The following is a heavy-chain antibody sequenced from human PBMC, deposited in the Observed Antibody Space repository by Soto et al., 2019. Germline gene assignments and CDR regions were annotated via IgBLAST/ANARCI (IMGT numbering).Heavy chain of an antibody. Sequence: QVHLVESGGGVVQPGTSLRLSCAASGFTFSRYGMHWIRQAPGKGLEWVAIIWFDGSNKNYADSVKGRFTISRDNSKNTLYLEMNSLRAEDTAVYYCASVNGDYVFGYWGQGTQVTVSS. CDR1: GFTFSRYG. J-gene: IGHJ4*02. D-gene: IGHD4-17*01. V-gene: IGHV3-33*01. CDR2: IWFDGSNK. CDR3: ASVNGDYVFGY.